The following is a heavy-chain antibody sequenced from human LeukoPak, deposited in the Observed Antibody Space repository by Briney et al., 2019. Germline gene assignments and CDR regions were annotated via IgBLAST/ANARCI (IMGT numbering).Heavy chain of an antibody. D-gene: IGHD2-8*02. CDR1: GFTFSTDW. Sequence: PGGSLRHSCAACGFTFSTDWTSSVREAPGKGLEWVANIKEDGSERYYVDSVKGRFAISRDNARNSPYLQMDSLRAEDTAVYYCARDYWASDYWGQGTLVTVSS. V-gene: IGHV3-7*01. CDR3: ARDYWASDY. J-gene: IGHJ4*02. CDR2: IKEDGSER.